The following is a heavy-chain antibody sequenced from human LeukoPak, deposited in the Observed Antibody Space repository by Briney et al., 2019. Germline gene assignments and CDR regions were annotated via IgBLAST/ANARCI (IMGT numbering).Heavy chain of an antibody. CDR1: GGSISSGSYC. CDR2: IYTSGST. V-gene: IGHV4-61*02. Sequence: TSETLSLTCTVSGGSISSGSYCWSWIRQPAGKGLEWIGRIYTSGSTNYNPSLKSRVTISVDTSKNQFSLKLSSVTAADTAVYYCARDKEWELLLDPWGQGTLVTVSS. CDR3: ARDKEWELLLDP. J-gene: IGHJ5*02. D-gene: IGHD1-26*01.